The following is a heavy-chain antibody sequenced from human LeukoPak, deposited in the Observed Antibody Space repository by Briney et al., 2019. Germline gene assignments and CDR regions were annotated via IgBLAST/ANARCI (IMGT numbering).Heavy chain of an antibody. Sequence: SETLSLTCTVSGGSMSSYNWNWIRQPPGKRLEWIGDIYYSGSTNYNPSLKSRVTISVDTSKNQFSLKLSSVTAADTAVYYCARAADYDILTGYPYYFDYWGQGTRVTVSS. D-gene: IGHD3-9*01. CDR1: GGSMSSYN. CDR2: IYYSGST. V-gene: IGHV4-59*01. J-gene: IGHJ4*02. CDR3: ARAADYDILTGYPYYFDY.